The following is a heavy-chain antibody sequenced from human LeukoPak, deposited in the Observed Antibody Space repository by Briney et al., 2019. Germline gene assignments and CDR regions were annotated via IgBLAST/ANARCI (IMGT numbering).Heavy chain of an antibody. CDR1: GYTFTSYG. V-gene: IGHV1-18*01. D-gene: IGHD3-16*01. CDR2: ISAYNGNT. Sequence: ASVKVSCKASGYTFTSYGISWVRQAPRQGLEWMGWISAYNGNTNYAQKLQGRVTMTTDTSTSTAYMELRSLRSDDTAVYYCARDLPRFETYYYYYGMDVWGQGTTVTVSS. CDR3: ARDLPRFETYYYYYGMDV. J-gene: IGHJ6*02.